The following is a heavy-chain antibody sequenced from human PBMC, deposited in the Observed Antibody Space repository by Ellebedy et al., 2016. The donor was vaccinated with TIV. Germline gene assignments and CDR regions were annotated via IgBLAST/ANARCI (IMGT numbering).Heavy chain of an antibody. CDR3: AWADSNYFTH. V-gene: IGHV4-31*03. CDR1: GGSISSGGYS. CDR2: IHYSGST. D-gene: IGHD4-11*01. Sequence: MPSETLSLTCTVSGGSISSGGYSRSWIRQLPGKGLEWIGYIHYSGSTYYNPSPKSRLTMSEDKSKNQFSLKLSSVTAADTAVYHCAWADSNYFTHWGQGTLITVSS. J-gene: IGHJ4*02.